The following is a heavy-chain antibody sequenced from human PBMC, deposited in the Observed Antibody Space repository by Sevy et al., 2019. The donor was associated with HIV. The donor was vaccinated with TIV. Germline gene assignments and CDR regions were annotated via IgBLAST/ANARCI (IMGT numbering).Heavy chain of an antibody. D-gene: IGHD2-21*02. J-gene: IGHJ4*02. V-gene: IGHV3-23*01. Sequence: GGSLRLSCAGSGFTFGGYMMNWVRQAPGRGLEWVARVSRNGGTPEYGDSAKGRFTISRDNSKNTVYLQLKELRAEDTAVYYCVKEGRDDFNSSLDFWGQGILVTVSS. CDR3: VKEGRDDFNSSLDF. CDR2: VSRNGGTP. CDR1: GFTFGGYM.